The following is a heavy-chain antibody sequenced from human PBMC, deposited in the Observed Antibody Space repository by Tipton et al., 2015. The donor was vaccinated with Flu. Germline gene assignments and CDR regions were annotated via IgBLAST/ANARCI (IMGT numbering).Heavy chain of an antibody. D-gene: IGHD3-22*01. CDR1: GDSSTTYY. V-gene: IGHV4-59*01. Sequence: TLSLTCTVSGDSSTTYYWSWIRRPPGKGLEWIGFVYYSGSTSYNPSLKSRVTIPLDTSKNQFSLKLKSVTAADTALYYCARVAYFYDTSGYRFDAFDVWGQGTMVTVSS. J-gene: IGHJ3*01. CDR3: ARVAYFYDTSGYRFDAFDV. CDR2: VYYSGST.